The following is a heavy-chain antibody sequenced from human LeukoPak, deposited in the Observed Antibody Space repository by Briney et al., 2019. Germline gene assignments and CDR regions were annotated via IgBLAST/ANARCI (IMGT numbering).Heavy chain of an antibody. D-gene: IGHD2-15*01. CDR1: GFTFSSYG. J-gene: IGHJ4*02. CDR2: ISGSGGST. CDR3: AKTLGYCSGGSCYSGVIDY. V-gene: IGHV3-23*01. Sequence: GGSLRLSCAASGFTFSSYGMSWVRQAPGKGLEWVSAISGSGGSTYYADSMKGRSTISRDNSKNTLYLQMNSLRAEDTAVYYCAKTLGYCSGGSCYSGVIDYWGQGTLVTVSS.